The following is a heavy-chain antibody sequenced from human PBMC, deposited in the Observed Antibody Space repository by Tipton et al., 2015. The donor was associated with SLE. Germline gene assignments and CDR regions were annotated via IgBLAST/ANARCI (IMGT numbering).Heavy chain of an antibody. CDR3: VKEGWTGATPRYFEH. V-gene: IGHV3-23*01. CDR2: ISGSGGST. Sequence: GSLRLSCAASGFTFSSYAMSWVRQAPGKGLEWVSAISGSGGSTYYADSVKGRFTISRDNSKNTVSLQMNSLRAGDTALYYCVKEGWTGATPRYFEHWGQGALVTVSS. CDR1: GFTFSSYA. J-gene: IGHJ4*02. D-gene: IGHD3/OR15-3a*01.